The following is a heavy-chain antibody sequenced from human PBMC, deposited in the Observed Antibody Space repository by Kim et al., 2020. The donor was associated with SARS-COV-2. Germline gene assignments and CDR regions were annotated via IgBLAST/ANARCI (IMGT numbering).Heavy chain of an antibody. CDR1: GFTFSSYG. Sequence: GGSLRLSCAASGFTFSSYGMHWVRQAPGKGLEWVAVISYDGSNKYYADSVKGRFTISRDNSKNTLYLQMNSLRAEDTAVYYCARAAVVVVATSYVGYFDYWGQGNLVNVSS. J-gene: IGHJ4*02. D-gene: IGHD2-15*01. V-gene: IGHV3-33*05. CDR3: ARAAVVVVATSYVGYFDY. CDR2: ISYDGSNK.